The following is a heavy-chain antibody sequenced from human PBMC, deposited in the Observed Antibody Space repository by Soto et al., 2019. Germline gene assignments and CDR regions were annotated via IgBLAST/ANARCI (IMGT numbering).Heavy chain of an antibody. V-gene: IGHV4-59*08. CDR2: ISYSGST. D-gene: IGHD3-9*01. CDR3: ASLNFDILTGYYAFDL. Sequence: SETLFLTCTVSGGSISGYYWSWIRQSPEKGLEYIGYISYSGSTNYNPSLKSRVTTSLDTSKNQFSLKLSSVTAADTAIYYCASLNFDILTGYYAFDLWGQGTMVTVSS. CDR1: GGSISGYY. J-gene: IGHJ3*01.